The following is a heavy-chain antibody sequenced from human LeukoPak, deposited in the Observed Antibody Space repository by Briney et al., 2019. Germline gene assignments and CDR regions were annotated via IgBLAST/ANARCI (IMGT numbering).Heavy chain of an antibody. CDR2: ISAYNGNT. J-gene: IGHJ4*02. CDR1: GYTFTTYG. Sequence: ASVKVSCKASGYTFTTYGNSWVRQAPGQRLEWMGWISAYNGNTNYAQKLQGRVTMTTDTSTSTAYMELRSLRSDDTAVYYCARHMVRGVIGDYWGQGTLVTVSS. CDR3: ARHMVRGVIGDY. V-gene: IGHV1-18*01. D-gene: IGHD3-10*01.